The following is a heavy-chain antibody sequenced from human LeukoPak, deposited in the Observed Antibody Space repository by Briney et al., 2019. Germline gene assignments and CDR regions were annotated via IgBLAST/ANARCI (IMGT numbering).Heavy chain of an antibody. J-gene: IGHJ4*02. V-gene: IGHV1-46*01. CDR1: GYTFTSYY. CDR3: AREPGIAGRYYFDY. D-gene: IGHD6-13*01. CDR2: INPSGGNT. Sequence: GASVKVSCKASGYTFTSYYMHWVRQAPGQGLEWMGIINPSGGNTSYAEKFQGRVTMTRDMSTSTVHMELSSLRSEDPAVYYCAREPGIAGRYYFDYWGQGTLVTVSS.